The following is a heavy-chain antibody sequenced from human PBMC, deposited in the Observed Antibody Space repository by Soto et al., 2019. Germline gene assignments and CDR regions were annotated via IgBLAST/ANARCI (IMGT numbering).Heavy chain of an antibody. V-gene: IGHV1-69*12. Sequence: QVPLVQSGAEVKKPGSSVKVSCKASGGTFSSYAISWVRQAPGQGLEWMGGIIPIFGTANYAQKFQGRVTITADESTGTAYMELSSLRSEDTAVYYCAAPLITGTTNYYYGMDVWGQGTTVTVSS. CDR1: GGTFSSYA. CDR3: AAPLITGTTNYYYGMDV. D-gene: IGHD1-7*01. CDR2: IIPIFGTA. J-gene: IGHJ6*02.